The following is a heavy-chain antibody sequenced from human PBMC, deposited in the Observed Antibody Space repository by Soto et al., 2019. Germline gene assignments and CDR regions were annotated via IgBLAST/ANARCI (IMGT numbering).Heavy chain of an antibody. CDR2: FDADEGKT. V-gene: IGHV1-24*01. CDR3: TTTGNDYGDFDS. Sequence: ASVKVSCKVSGHPLSQLSMHWLRQAPGKGLEWVGGFDADEGKTIYAQKFQDRITMTEDTSTDTAYMELSSLISEDTATYYCTTTGNDYGDFDSWGQGTLVTVSS. D-gene: IGHD4-17*01. J-gene: IGHJ4*02. CDR1: GHPLSQLS.